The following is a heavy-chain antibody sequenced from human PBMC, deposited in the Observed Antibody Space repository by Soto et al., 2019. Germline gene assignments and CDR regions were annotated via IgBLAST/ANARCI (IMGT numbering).Heavy chain of an antibody. D-gene: IGHD3-3*01. V-gene: IGHV3-23*01. Sequence: PGGSLRLSCAASGFTFSSYAMSWVRQAPGKGLEWVSAISGSGGSTYYADSVKGRFTISRDDSKNTLYLQMNSLRAEDTAVYYCAKDGPTITIFGVGNWFDPWGQGTLVTVSS. CDR3: AKDGPTITIFGVGNWFDP. CDR2: ISGSGGST. J-gene: IGHJ5*02. CDR1: GFTFSSYA.